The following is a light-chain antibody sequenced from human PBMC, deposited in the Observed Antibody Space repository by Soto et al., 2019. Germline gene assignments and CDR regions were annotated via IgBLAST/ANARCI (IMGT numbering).Light chain of an antibody. V-gene: IGKV3-20*01. J-gene: IGKJ3*01. CDR2: DAV. Sequence: LTQSLVALSLNTGERVSLSCRASRPVVRQYIAWYHQKPGQAPRLLIHDAVSRATGIPDRFSGSDSASGTDFTLFISRLEPEDCGVFYCQQNGMSPPFGPGTKVDI. CDR3: QQNGMSPP. CDR1: RPVVRQY.